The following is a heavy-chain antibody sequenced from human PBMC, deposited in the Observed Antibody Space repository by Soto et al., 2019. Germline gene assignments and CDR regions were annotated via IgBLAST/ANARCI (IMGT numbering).Heavy chain of an antibody. CDR2: ISTYYDNT. V-gene: IGHV1-18*04. CDR1: GYTFTSYG. J-gene: IGHJ4*02. D-gene: IGHD5-18*01. CDR3: ARDPPRRYNSGQGLDY. Sequence: QVQLVQSGAEVKKPGASVKVSCKASGYTFTSYGISWVRQAPGQGLEWMGWISTYYDNTNNAQNLRGRVTMTTDTSTSTAYMELRSLRSDDTAVYYCARDPPRRYNSGQGLDYWGQGTLVTVSS.